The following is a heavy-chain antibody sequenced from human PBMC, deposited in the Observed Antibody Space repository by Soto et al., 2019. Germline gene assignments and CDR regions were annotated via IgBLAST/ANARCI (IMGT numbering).Heavy chain of an antibody. V-gene: IGHV3-23*01. Sequence: LRLSCAASGFTFSSYAMSWVRQAPGKGLEWVSAISGSGGSTYYADSVKGRFTISRDNSKNTLYLQMNSLRAEDTAVYYCAKDSVQLWLNYFDYWGQRTLVTVSS. D-gene: IGHD5-18*01. CDR3: AKDSVQLWLNYFDY. CDR2: ISGSGGST. CDR1: GFTFSSYA. J-gene: IGHJ4*02.